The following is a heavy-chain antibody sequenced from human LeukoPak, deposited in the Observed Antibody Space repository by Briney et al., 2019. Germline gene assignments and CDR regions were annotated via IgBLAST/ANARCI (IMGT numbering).Heavy chain of an antibody. Sequence: ASVKVSCKVSGYTLTELSMHWVRQAPGKGLEWMGGFDPEDGETIYAQKFQGRVTMTEDTSTDTAYMELSSLRSEDTAVYYCATAYPPYYDILTGYYKLNAFDIWGQGTMVTVSS. V-gene: IGHV1-24*01. CDR2: FDPEDGET. CDR1: GYTLTELS. CDR3: ATAYPPYYDILTGYYKLNAFDI. D-gene: IGHD3-9*01. J-gene: IGHJ3*02.